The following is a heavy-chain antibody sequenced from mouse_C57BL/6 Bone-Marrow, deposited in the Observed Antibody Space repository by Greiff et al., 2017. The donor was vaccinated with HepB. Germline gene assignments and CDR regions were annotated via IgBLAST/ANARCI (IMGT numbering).Heavy chain of an antibody. CDR3: AREGIYGYDRDFDY. V-gene: IGHV1-69*01. Sequence: QVQLQQPGAELVMPGASVKLSCKASGYTFTSYWMHWVKQRPGQGLEWIGEIDPSDSYTNYNQKFKGKSTLTVDKSSSTAYMQLSSLTSEDSAVYDCAREGIYGYDRDFDYWGQGTTLTVSS. D-gene: IGHD2-2*01. CDR2: IDPSDSYT. CDR1: GYTFTSYW. J-gene: IGHJ2*01.